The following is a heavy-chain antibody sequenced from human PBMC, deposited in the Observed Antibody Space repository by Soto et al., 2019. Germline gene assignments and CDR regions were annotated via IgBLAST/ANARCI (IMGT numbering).Heavy chain of an antibody. CDR3: AKDPRSITGTTSSEDFQQ. Sequence: QAQLMQSGAEVKKPGSSVKVSCKGSGGTFSGYAISWVRQAPGQGLEWMGGIIPVLGITNYAQKFQGRITIAADESTGTAHMDLRSLSSEDTAVYYCAKDPRSITGTTSSEDFQQWGQGTLVTVSS. D-gene: IGHD1-20*01. CDR2: IIPVLGIT. CDR1: GGTFSGYA. V-gene: IGHV1-69*01. J-gene: IGHJ1*01.